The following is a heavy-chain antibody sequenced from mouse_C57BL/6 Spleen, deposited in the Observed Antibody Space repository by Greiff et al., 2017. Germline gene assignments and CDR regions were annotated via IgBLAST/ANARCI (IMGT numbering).Heavy chain of an antibody. CDR3: ARWSSGYGGGDY. V-gene: IGHV1-81*01. D-gene: IGHD3-2*02. CDR1: GYTFTSYG. J-gene: IGHJ4*01. Sequence: VQLQQSGAELARPGASVTLSCKASGYTFTSYGISWVKQRTGQGLEWIGEIYPRSGNTYYNEKFKGKATLTADKSSSTAYMELRSLTSEDSAVYFCARWSSGYGGGDYWGQGTSVTVSS. CDR2: IYPRSGNT.